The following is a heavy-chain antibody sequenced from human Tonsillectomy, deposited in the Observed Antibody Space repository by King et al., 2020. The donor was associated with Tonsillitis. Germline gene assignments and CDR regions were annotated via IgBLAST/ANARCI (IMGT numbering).Heavy chain of an antibody. V-gene: IGHV3-7*03. J-gene: IGHJ3*02. CDR1: GFSFSRYW. D-gene: IGHD3-22*01. Sequence: VQLVESGGGLVQPGGSLRLSCAASGFSFSRYWMSCVRQAPGKGLDWVASIKQDGSEKYYVDSVKGRFTISRDNAKNSRYLQMNSLRAEVTAVYYCARGSSGYYHAAFDIWGQGTMVSVSS. CDR2: IKQDGSEK. CDR3: ARGSSGYYHAAFDI.